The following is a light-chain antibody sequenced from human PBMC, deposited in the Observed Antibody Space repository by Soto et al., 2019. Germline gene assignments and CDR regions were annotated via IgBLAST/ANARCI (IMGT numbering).Light chain of an antibody. CDR3: QQYHNWPLIT. Sequence: IVLTQSPGTLSLSPGKRATLSCRASQTINSAYLAWYQQRPGQAPRLLIYGASIRATGIPDRFSGRGSGTDFALTISRLEPEDFAVYYCQQYHNWPLITFGQGTKVDIK. J-gene: IGKJ1*01. V-gene: IGKV3-20*01. CDR1: QTINSAY. CDR2: GAS.